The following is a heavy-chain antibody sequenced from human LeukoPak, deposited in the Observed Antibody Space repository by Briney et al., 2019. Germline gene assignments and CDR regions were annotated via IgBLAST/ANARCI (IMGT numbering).Heavy chain of an antibody. J-gene: IGHJ2*01. D-gene: IGHD3-22*01. CDR2: ANPGSGNT. V-gene: IGHV1-8*01. Sequence: GASVKVSCKASGHTFTSYEINWVRQATGQGLEWMGRANPGSGNTGYAQKFQGRVTMTRDTSITTAYMELSSLRSEDTAVYYCARDYYYDTSGHRSGYFDLWGRGTLVTVSS. CDR1: GHTFTSYE. CDR3: ARDYYYDTSGHRSGYFDL.